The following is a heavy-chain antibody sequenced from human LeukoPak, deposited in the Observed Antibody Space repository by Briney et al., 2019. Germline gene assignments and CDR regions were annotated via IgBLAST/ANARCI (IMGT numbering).Heavy chain of an antibody. D-gene: IGHD3-10*01. Sequence: GGSLRLSCAASGFTFSSYAMSWVRQAPGKGLEWVSAISGSGGSTYYADSVKGRFTISRDNSKNTLYLQMNSLRAEDTAVYYCAKGSITMVRGVTVPHDYWGQGTLVTVSS. CDR2: ISGSGGST. CDR3: AKGSITMVRGVTVPHDY. J-gene: IGHJ4*02. V-gene: IGHV3-23*01. CDR1: GFTFSSYA.